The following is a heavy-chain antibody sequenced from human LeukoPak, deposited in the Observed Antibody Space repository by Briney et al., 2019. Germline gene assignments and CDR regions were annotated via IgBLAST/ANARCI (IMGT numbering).Heavy chain of an antibody. CDR1: GYSFTSYW. D-gene: IGHD6-19*01. CDR3: ARQGIAVDNWFDP. CDR2: IYPGDSDT. J-gene: IGHJ5*02. Sequence: GESLQISCQGSGYSFTSYWIGWVRQMPGKGLEWMGIIYPGDSDTRYSPSFQGQATISADKSISTAYLQWSSLKASDTAMYYCARQGIAVDNWFDPWGQGTLVTVSS. V-gene: IGHV5-51*01.